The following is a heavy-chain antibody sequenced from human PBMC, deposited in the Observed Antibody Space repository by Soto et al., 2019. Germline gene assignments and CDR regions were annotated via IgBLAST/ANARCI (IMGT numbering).Heavy chain of an antibody. V-gene: IGHV4-30-4*01. Sequence: QVQLQESGPGLVKPSQTLSLTCTVSGGSISSGDYYWTWIRQPPGKGLEWIGYIYYSGYTYYNPSLKGRITISVDTSKNQFSLKLTSVTAADTAVYFCARGGNGYHILTGFSSHYWGQGTLVTVSS. CDR2: IYYSGYT. D-gene: IGHD3-9*01. CDR3: ARGGNGYHILTGFSSHY. J-gene: IGHJ4*02. CDR1: GGSISSGDYY.